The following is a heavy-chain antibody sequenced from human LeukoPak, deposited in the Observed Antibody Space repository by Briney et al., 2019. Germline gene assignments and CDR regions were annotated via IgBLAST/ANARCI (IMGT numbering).Heavy chain of an antibody. V-gene: IGHV1-18*01. CDR1: GYNFRNSG. D-gene: IGHD2-2*01. CDR2: IRPHDGNT. J-gene: IGHJ5*02. Sequence: ASVKVSCKASGYNFRNSGVNWVRQAPGQGLEWMGWIRPHDGNTKHAQKFQDRVIMTTGTSTSTAYMELRSLRSDDTAIYYCARDLRVVIPAAPYWFDPWGQGTLVTVSS. CDR3: ARDLRVVIPAAPYWFDP.